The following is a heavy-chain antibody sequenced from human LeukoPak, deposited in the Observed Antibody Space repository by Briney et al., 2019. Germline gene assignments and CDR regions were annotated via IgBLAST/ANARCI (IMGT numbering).Heavy chain of an antibody. Sequence: PGGSLRLSCAASGFTFTSHWMSWVRQAPGKGLEWVARMNLDGSEKYYVDSVKGRFTISRDNAKTSLYLEMNSPRAEDTAVYYCARDATYCTNGVCYTRFDYWGQGTLVTVSS. CDR2: MNLDGSEK. CDR1: GFTFTSHW. D-gene: IGHD2-8*01. V-gene: IGHV3-7*01. CDR3: ARDATYCTNGVCYTRFDY. J-gene: IGHJ4*02.